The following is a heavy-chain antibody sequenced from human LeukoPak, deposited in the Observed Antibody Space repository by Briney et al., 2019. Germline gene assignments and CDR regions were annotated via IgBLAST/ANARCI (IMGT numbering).Heavy chain of an antibody. V-gene: IGHV4-38-2*02. CDR1: GYSISSGYH. J-gene: IGHJ4*02. Sequence: SETLSLTCVVSGYSISSGYHWGWIRQPPGKGLEWIGAVYRSGTTYYDPSLKSRVTISVDTSKNQISLKVRSVTATDTAIYYCARENWIFDYWGQGILVTVSS. CDR2: VYRSGTT. CDR3: ARENWIFDY. D-gene: IGHD1-1*01.